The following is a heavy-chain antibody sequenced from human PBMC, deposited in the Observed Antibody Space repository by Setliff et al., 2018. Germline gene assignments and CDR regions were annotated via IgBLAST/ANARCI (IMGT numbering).Heavy chain of an antibody. CDR2: IIPIFGTT. CDR3: ARERGDIVTTTSYYYYLDV. CDR1: GGTFSNYD. D-gene: IGHD5-12*01. Sequence: ASVKVSCKASGGTFSNYDISWVRQAPGQGLEWMGGIIPIFGTTNYAQRFQGRVTITTDESTSTAYMELSSLRSEDTAVYYCARERGDIVTTTSYYYYLDVWGKGTTVTVSS. V-gene: IGHV1-69*05. J-gene: IGHJ6*03.